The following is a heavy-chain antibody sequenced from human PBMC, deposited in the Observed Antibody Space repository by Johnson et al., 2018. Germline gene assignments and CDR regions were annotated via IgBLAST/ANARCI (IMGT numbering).Heavy chain of an antibody. V-gene: IGHV3-23*01. D-gene: IGHD1-26*01. Sequence: VQLQESGGGLVQPGGSLRLSCAASGFTSTNYVMTWVRQAPGKGLEWVSADRGDSDETHYADSVMGRFTLARDNSRNTLNLPMNSLRVEDTAVYYCAKGGSVSSYYFDYWGQGTLVTVSS. CDR2: DRGDSDET. CDR3: AKGGSVSSYYFDY. J-gene: IGHJ4*02. CDR1: GFTSTNYV.